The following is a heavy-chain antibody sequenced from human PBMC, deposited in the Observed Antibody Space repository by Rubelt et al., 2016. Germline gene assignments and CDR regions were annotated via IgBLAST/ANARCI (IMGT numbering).Heavy chain of an antibody. V-gene: IGHV3-74*01. CDR2: DGSST. D-gene: IGHD3-16*01. CDR3: AKDGSGRLDY. J-gene: IGHJ4*02. Sequence: DGSSTSYADSVKGRFTISRDNSKNTLYLQMNSLRAEDTAVYYCAKDGSGRLDYWGQGTLVTVSS.